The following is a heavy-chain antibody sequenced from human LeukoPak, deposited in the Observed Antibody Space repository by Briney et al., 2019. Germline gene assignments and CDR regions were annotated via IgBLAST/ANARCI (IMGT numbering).Heavy chain of an antibody. CDR3: ARDYLTVVVDGIAPSAAHMDY. D-gene: IGHD2-15*01. CDR2: SHANSGGT. CDR1: GYTFTVYY. J-gene: IGHJ4*02. Sequence: GASVTVSFTCSGYTFTVYYMHWVRQAPGQGLQWMGWSHANSGGTNYTQKVQGRVTMTRATSTTTVPMQLSTLTSEDMAVSYSARDYLTVVVDGIAPSAAHMDYWGQGTLVTVSS. V-gene: IGHV1-2*02.